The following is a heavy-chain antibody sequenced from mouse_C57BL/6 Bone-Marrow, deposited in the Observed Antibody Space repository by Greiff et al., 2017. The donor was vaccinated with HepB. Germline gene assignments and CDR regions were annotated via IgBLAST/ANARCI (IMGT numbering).Heavy chain of an antibody. J-gene: IGHJ4*01. CDR2: ISDGGSYT. D-gene: IGHD2-5*01. CDR3: ARDSNYEDAMDY. V-gene: IGHV5-4*03. CDR1: GFTFSSYA. Sequence: EVKVVESGGGLVKPGGSLKLSCAASGFTFSSYAMSWVRQTPEKRLEWVATISDGGSYTYYPDNVKGRFTISRDNAKNNLYLQMSHLKSEDTAMYYCARDSNYEDAMDYWGQGTSVTVSS.